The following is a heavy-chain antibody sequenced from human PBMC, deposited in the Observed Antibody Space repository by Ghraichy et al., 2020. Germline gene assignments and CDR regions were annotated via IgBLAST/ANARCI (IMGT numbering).Heavy chain of an antibody. CDR2: IYYSGST. V-gene: IGHV4-61*01. CDR3: ARDKYYDSYYYGMDV. Sequence: SETLSLTCTVSGGSVSSGSYYWSWIRQPPGKGLEWIGYIYYSGSTNYNPSLKSRVTISVDTSKNQFSLKLSSVTAADTAVYYCARDKYYDSYYYGMDVWGQGTTVTVSS. D-gene: IGHD3-3*01. CDR1: GGSVSSGSYY. J-gene: IGHJ6*02.